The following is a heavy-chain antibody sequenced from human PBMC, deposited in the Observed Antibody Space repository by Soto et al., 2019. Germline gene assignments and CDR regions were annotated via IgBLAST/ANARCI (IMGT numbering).Heavy chain of an antibody. CDR2: INVGNGNT. Sequence: QVQLVQSGTEVKKPGASVKVSCKPSGYTFTSYPMHWVRQAPGQRLEWMAWINVGNGNTKYSQKFQGRVTVTRDTSASTAYMELSTLQSEDTAVFYCASGSAWCSPEHWGQGTLVTVSS. J-gene: IGHJ1*01. CDR1: GYTFTSYP. V-gene: IGHV1-3*01. CDR3: ASGSAWCSPEH. D-gene: IGHD6-19*01.